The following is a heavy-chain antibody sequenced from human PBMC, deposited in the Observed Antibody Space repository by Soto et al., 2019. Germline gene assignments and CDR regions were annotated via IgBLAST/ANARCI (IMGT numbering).Heavy chain of an antibody. V-gene: IGHV1-69*01. CDR2: IIPIFGTA. D-gene: IGHD3-10*01. CDR3: ATWGRGTYYYGSGDQH. J-gene: IGHJ1*01. CDR1: GGTFSSYA. Sequence: QVQLVQSGAEVQKPGSSVKVSCKASGGTFSSYAISWVRQAPGQGLEWMGGIIPIFGTANYAQKFQGRVTITADESTSTAYMELSSLRSEDTAVYYCATWGRGTYYYGSGDQHWGQGTLVTVSS.